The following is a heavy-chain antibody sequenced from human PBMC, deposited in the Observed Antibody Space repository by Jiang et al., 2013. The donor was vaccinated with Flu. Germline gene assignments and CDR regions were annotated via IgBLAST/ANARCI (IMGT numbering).Heavy chain of an antibody. CDR1: GYTLTELS. D-gene: IGHD1-26*01. CDR2: FDPEDGET. CDR3: ATDPLHSGSYEVDY. V-gene: IGHV1-24*01. Sequence: GAEVKKPGASVKVSCKVSGYTLTELSMHWVRQAPGKGLEWMGGFDPEDGETIYAQKFQGRVTMTEDTSTDTAYMELSSLRSEDTAVYYCATDPLHSGSYEVDYWGQGTLVTVSS. J-gene: IGHJ4*02.